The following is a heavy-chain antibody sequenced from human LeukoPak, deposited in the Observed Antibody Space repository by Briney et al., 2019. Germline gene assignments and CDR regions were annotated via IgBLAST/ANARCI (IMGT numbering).Heavy chain of an antibody. CDR3: AKDRIAVAGTKDY. V-gene: IGHV3-33*06. D-gene: IGHD6-19*01. CDR1: GFTFSSYG. J-gene: IGHJ4*02. CDR2: IWYDGSNK. Sequence: GGSLRLSCAASGFTFSSYGMHWVRQAPGKGLEWVAVIWYDGSNKYYADSVKGRFTISRDNSKNTLYLQMNSLRAEDTAVYYCAKDRIAVAGTKDYWGQGALVIVSS.